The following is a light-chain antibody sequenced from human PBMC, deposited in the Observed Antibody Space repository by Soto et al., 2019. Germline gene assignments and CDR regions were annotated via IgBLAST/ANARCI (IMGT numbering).Light chain of an antibody. J-gene: IGKJ1*01. CDR1: RTINTY. Sequence: DVRMTQSPSSLSASVGDTITITCRASRTINTYLNWFQQKPGEPPRLLIYGASTLHDGVPSRFSGSGSGADFTLTISGLQPEDFATYFCLQDYNYPRTFGQGTKVDIK. CDR3: LQDYNYPRT. CDR2: GAS. V-gene: IGKV1-39*01.